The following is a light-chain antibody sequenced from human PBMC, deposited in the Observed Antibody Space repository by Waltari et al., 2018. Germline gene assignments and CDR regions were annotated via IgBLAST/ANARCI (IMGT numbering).Light chain of an antibody. V-gene: IGKV1-39*01. CDR1: QSISRH. J-gene: IGKJ4*01. Sequence: DIQMTQSPSSLSASVGDRVTITCRASQSISRHLNWYQQKPGKAPKLLIYAASSLQSGVPSRFSGSGSGTDFTLTISSLQPEDFATYYCQQSYSTPPLTFGGGTKVEIK. CDR3: QQSYSTPPLT. CDR2: AAS.